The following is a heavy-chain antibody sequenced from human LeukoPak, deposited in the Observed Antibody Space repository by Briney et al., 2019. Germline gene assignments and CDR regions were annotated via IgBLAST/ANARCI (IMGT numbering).Heavy chain of an antibody. D-gene: IGHD5-24*01. CDR1: VGSFNVYY. V-gene: IGHV4-34*01. J-gene: IGHJ4*02. Sequence: SETLSLTCAFCVGSFNVYYWSGMPQPPAKGLEWSGEINYSGCTNYNPSLTSRGTNSLDTSKNQFSLKLNSVTAADTAVYYCARGRDGYNSDWGQGTLVTVSS. CDR3: ARGRDGYNSD. CDR2: INYSGCT.